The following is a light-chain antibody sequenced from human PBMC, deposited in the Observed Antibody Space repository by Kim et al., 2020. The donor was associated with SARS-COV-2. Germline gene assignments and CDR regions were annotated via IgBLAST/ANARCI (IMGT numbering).Light chain of an antibody. V-gene: IGLV1-44*01. CDR2: NND. CDR3: ATWDVSLTAWV. J-gene: IGLJ3*02. Sequence: GEGVTISCSGGGSNIGGRTVKWFQHLPGTAPKLLIDNNDQRPSGVPDRFSGSKSGTSASLAISGLQSEDEADYYCATWDVSLTAWVFGGGTKLTVL. CDR1: GSNIGGRT.